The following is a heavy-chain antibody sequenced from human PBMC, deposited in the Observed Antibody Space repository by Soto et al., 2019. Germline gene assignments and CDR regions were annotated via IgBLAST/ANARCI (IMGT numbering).Heavy chain of an antibody. CDR3: ASNTNCGGDCYSASYYYYGMDV. CDR2: IYSGGST. J-gene: IGHJ6*02. D-gene: IGHD2-21*02. V-gene: IGHV3-66*01. CDR1: GFTVSSNY. Sequence: GGSLRLSCAASGFTVSSNYMSWVRQAPGKGLEWVSVIYSGGSTYYADSVKGRFTISRDNSKNTLYLQMNSLRAEDTAVYYCASNTNCGGDCYSASYYYYGMDVWGQGTTVTVSS.